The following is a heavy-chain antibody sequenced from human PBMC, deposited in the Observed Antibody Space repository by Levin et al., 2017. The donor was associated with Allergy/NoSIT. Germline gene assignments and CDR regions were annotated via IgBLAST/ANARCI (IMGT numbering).Heavy chain of an antibody. CDR3: AKDKMSHAASGIDY. D-gene: IGHD3-10*01. V-gene: IGHV3-43D*03. CDR2: VSWDGGSA. CDR1: GFIFDDYA. J-gene: IGHJ4*02. Sequence: GGSLRLSCAASGFIFDDYAMHWVRQAPGKGLEWVSLVSWDGGSAYYADSVKGRFTISRDNSKNSLYLQMPTLRAEDTALSYCAKDKMSHAASGIDYWGQGTLVTVSS.